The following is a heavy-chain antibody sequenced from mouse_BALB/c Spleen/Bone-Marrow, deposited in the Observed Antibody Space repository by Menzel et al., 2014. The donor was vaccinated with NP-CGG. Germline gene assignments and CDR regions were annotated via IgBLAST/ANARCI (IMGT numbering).Heavy chain of an antibody. D-gene: IGHD1-1*01. CDR1: GFSLRRLG. CDR2: ISSGSLTS. Sequence: LGECGGGFVPDGGSRKRSCAASGFSLRRLGMHRVRQVTEKGLEWGAYISSGSLTSYYADTVTGRFPISKDNSKNTLFLQMTSLRSEDTAMYYWARSGSSSGFFDYWVQGPPLAVSS. CDR3: ARSGSSSGFFDY. J-gene: IGHJ2*01. V-gene: IGHV5-17*02.